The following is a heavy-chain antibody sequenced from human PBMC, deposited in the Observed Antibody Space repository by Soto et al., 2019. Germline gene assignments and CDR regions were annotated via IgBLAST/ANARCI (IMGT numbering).Heavy chain of an antibody. V-gene: IGHV4-34*01. CDR1: GGSFSGYY. CDR2: INHSGST. Sequence: SETLSLTCAVYGGSFSGYYWSWIRQPPGKGLEWIGEINHSGSTNYNPSLKSRVTISVDTSKNQFSLKLSSVTAADTAVYYCARGSSVYLGYSDGNDYNGMYICGQMTKITVSS. J-gene: IGHJ6*02. D-gene: IGHD5-18*01. CDR3: ARGSSVYLGYSDGNDYNGMYI.